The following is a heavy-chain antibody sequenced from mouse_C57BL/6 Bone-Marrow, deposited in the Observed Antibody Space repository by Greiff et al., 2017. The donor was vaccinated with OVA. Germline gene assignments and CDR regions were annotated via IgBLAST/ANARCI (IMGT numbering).Heavy chain of an antibody. V-gene: IGHV5-17*01. Sequence: EVMLVESGGGLVKPGGSLKLSCAASGFTFSDYGMHWVRQAPEKGLEWVAYISSGSTTIYYADTVKGRFTIYRDNAKNTLFLQMTSLRSEDTAMYYCASCYGSSYPWYFDVWGTGTTVTVSS. CDR2: ISSGSTTI. CDR1: GFTFSDYG. J-gene: IGHJ1*03. D-gene: IGHD1-1*01. CDR3: ASCYGSSYPWYFDV.